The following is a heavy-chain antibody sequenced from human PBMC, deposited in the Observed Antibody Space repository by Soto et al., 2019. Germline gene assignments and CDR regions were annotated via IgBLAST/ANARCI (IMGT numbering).Heavy chain of an antibody. CDR1: GYSFTSYW. D-gene: IGHD5-18*01. V-gene: IGHV5-51*01. CDR3: AKSEMDTHPYFDY. J-gene: IGHJ4*02. CDR2: IYPGDSDT. Sequence: PGESLKISCKGSGYSFTSYWIGWVRQMPGKGLEWMGIIYPGDSDTRYSPSFQGHVTISADKSISTAYLQWSSLKASDTAIYYCAKSEMDTHPYFDYWGQGTLVTVSS.